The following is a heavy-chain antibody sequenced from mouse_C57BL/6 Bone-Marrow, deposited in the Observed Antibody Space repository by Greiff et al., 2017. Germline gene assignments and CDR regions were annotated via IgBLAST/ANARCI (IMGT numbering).Heavy chain of an antibody. D-gene: IGHD1-1*01. CDR1: GYTFTSYW. CDR3: ARGEFITTVVATYYFDY. CDR2: IHPNSGST. J-gene: IGHJ2*01. Sequence: QVHVKQPGAELVKPGASVKLSCKASGYTFTSYWMHWVKQRPGQGLEWIGMIHPNSGSTNYNEKFKSKATLTVDKSSSTAYMQLSSLTSEDSAVYYCARGEFITTVVATYYFDYWGQGTTLTVSS. V-gene: IGHV1-64*01.